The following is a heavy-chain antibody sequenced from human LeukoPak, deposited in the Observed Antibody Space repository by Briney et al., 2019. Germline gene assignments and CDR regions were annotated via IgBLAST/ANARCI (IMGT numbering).Heavy chain of an antibody. J-gene: IGHJ4*02. CDR1: GGSISRLY. Sequence: PSETLSLTCTVSGGSISRLYWSWLRQPPGKGLEWIGSIYYSGSTYYNPSLKSRVTISVDTSKNQFSLKLSSLTAAETAVYYCARQYGSGSSYTPVVDLWGQGTLVTVSS. CDR3: ARQYGSGSSYTPVVDL. V-gene: IGHV4-59*05. CDR2: IYYSGST. D-gene: IGHD3-10*01.